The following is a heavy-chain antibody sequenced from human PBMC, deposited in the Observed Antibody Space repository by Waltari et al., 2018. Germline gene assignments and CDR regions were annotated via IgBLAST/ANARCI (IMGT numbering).Heavy chain of an antibody. CDR2: IYYSGST. J-gene: IGHJ4*02. CDR3: ARDRPPGFPGLQDY. CDR1: GGSISSSSYY. D-gene: IGHD6-6*01. V-gene: IGHV4-39*07. Sequence: QLQLQESGPGLVKPSETLSLTCTVSGGSISSSSYYWGWIRQPPGKGLEWIGSIYYSGSTYSNPALKSRVTISVDTSKNQFSLKLSSVTAADTAVYYCARDRPPGFPGLQDYWGQGTLVTVSS.